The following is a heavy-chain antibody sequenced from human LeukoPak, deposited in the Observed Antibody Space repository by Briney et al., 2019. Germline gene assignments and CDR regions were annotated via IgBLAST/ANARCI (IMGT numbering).Heavy chain of an antibody. V-gene: IGHV4-59*12. CDR2: ISYTGST. J-gene: IGHJ4*02. CDR3: ARGLLYSNSLDS. CDR1: GGFISSYY. Sequence: PSETLSLTCTVPGGFISSYYWSWIRQPPGMGLEWIGYISYTGSTDYNPSLKSRVTISMDTYKNQFSLRLSSVTAADTAVYYCARGLLYSNSLDSWGQGTLVTVSS. D-gene: IGHD6-13*01.